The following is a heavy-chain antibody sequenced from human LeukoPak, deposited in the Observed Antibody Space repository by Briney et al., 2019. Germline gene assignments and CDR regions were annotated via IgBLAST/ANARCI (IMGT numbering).Heavy chain of an antibody. CDR1: GYTFTDYY. V-gene: IGHV1-2*02. J-gene: IGHJ4*02. CDR3: ARGARIAAALGFY. Sequence: ASVKVSCKALGYTFTDYYMHWVRQAPGQGLEWMGWINGNSGDTKYAQEFQGRVTMTRDTSITTVYMELRSLRSDDTAVYYCARGARIAAALGFYWGQGTLVTVSS. CDR2: INGNSGDT. D-gene: IGHD6-13*01.